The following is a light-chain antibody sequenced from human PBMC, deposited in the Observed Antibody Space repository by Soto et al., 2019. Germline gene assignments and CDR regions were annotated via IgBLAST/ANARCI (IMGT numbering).Light chain of an antibody. Sequence: QAVVTQPPSASGSPGQSVTISCTGTSSDVGGYNYVSWYQQHPGKAPKLMIYEVSKRPSGVPDRFSGSKSGNTASLTVSGLQAEDEADYYCSSYAGSNNPHVVFGGGTKVTVL. CDR2: EVS. CDR1: SSDVGGYNY. J-gene: IGLJ2*01. V-gene: IGLV2-8*01. CDR3: SSYAGSNNPHVV.